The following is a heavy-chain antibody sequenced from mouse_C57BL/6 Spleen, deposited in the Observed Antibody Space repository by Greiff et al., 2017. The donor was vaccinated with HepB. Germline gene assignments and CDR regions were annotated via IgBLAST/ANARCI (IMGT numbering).Heavy chain of an antibody. V-gene: IGHV1-53*01. CDR1: GYTFTSYW. Sequence: QVHVKQPGTELVKPGASVKLSCKASGYTFTSYWMHWVKQRPGQGLEWIGNINPSNGGTNYNEKFKSKATLTVDKSSSTAYMQLSSLTSEDSAVYYCARPLNWDNFDYWGQGTTLTVSS. CDR2: INPSNGGT. D-gene: IGHD4-1*02. CDR3: ARPLNWDNFDY. J-gene: IGHJ2*01.